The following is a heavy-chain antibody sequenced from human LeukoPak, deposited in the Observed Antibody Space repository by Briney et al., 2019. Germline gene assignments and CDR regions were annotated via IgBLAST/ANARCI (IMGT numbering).Heavy chain of an antibody. V-gene: IGHV3-21*01. CDR3: AREVLVGATTSWFDP. CDR1: GFTFSSYS. J-gene: IGHJ5*02. CDR2: ISSSSSYI. Sequence: GGSLRLSCAASGFTFSSYSMNWVRQAPGKGLEWVSSISSSSSYIYYADSVKGRLTISRDNAKNSLYLQMNSLRAEDTAVYYCAREVLVGATTSWFDPWGQGTLVTVSS. D-gene: IGHD1-26*01.